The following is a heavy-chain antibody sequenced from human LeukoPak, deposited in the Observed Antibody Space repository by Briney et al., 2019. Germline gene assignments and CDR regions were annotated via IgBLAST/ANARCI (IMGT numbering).Heavy chain of an antibody. CDR2: INPNSGGT. V-gene: IGHV1-2*02. Sequence: ASVKVSCKASGYTFTGYYMHWVRQAPGQGLEWMGWINPNSGGTNYAQKLQGRVTMTTDTSTSTAYMELRSLRSDDTAVYYCARDDGYSYGYEYFGGEWRPFDYWGQGTLVTVSS. CDR1: GYTFTGYY. D-gene: IGHD5-18*01. CDR3: ARDDGYSYGYEYFGGEWRPFDY. J-gene: IGHJ4*02.